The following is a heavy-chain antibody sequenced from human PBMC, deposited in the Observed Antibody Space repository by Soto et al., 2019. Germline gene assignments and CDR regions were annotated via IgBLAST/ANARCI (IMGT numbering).Heavy chain of an antibody. V-gene: IGHV4-4*02. D-gene: IGHD4-17*01. CDR2: ISHSEGS. CDR1: GGSISSTKW. J-gene: IGHJ6*02. CDR3: ATQSISYAWDV. Sequence: QVQLQESGPGLVKPSGTLSLTCAVSGGSISSTKWWTWVRQPPGKVLEWIAEISHSEGSNYNPSLKSRVAKSLDNSKNHFSLKLSSVTAADTAVYYCATQSISYAWDVWGQGTTVTVS.